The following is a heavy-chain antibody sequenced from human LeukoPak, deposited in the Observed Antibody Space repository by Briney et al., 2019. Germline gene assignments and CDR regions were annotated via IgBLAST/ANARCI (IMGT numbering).Heavy chain of an antibody. CDR3: AKDLMVRGAP. CDR2: ISYDGSNK. J-gene: IGHJ5*02. D-gene: IGHD3-10*01. CDR1: GFTFSSYA. Sequence: GGSLRLSCAASGFTFSSYAMHWVRQAPGKGLEWVAVISYDGSNKYYADSVKGRFTISRDNSKDTLYLQMNSLRAEDTAVYYCAKDLMVRGAPWGQGTLVTVSS. V-gene: IGHV3-30-3*01.